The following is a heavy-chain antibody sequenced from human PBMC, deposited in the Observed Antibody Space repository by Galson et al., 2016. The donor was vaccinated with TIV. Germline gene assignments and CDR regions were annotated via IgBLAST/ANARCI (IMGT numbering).Heavy chain of an antibody. CDR1: GFSLNTDGMC. V-gene: IGHV2-70*11. CDR3: ARISGYYDSSGHYIPRSFDY. CDR2: IDWDDDK. J-gene: IGHJ4*02. Sequence: PALVKPTQTLTLTCTFSGFSLNTDGMCVNWIRQPPGKALEWLARIDWDDDKSYTSSLKTSLTISKDTSKNQVVLTRTNMDPVDTATYYCARISGYYDSSGHYIPRSFDYWGQGALVTVSS. D-gene: IGHD3-22*01.